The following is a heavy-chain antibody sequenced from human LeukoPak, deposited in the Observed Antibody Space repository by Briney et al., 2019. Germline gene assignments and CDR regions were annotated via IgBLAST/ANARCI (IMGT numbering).Heavy chain of an antibody. D-gene: IGHD3-10*01. Sequence: AVKVSCKASGYTFTSYGISWVRQAPGQGLEGMGWISAYNGNTNYAQKLQGRVTMTTDTSTSTAYMELSSLRSDDTAVYYCARDDPTYYYGSGRYGYWGPGTLVTVSS. J-gene: IGHJ4*02. CDR1: GYTFTSYG. CDR3: ARDDPTYYYGSGRYGY. V-gene: IGHV1-18*04. CDR2: ISAYNGNT.